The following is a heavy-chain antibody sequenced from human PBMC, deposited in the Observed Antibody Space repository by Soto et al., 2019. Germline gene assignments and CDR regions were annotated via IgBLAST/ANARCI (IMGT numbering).Heavy chain of an antibody. Sequence: GGSLRLSCAASGFTFSSYWMSWVRQAPGKGLEWVANIKQDGSEKYYVDSVRGRFTISRDNAKNSLYLQMNSLRAEDTAVYYCARDVGAGEGSGSYYRAVFGYYYYGMDVWGQGTTVTVSS. CDR2: IKQDGSEK. J-gene: IGHJ6*02. CDR3: ARDVGAGEGSGSYYRAVFGYYYYGMDV. V-gene: IGHV3-7*01. D-gene: IGHD3-10*01. CDR1: GFTFSSYW.